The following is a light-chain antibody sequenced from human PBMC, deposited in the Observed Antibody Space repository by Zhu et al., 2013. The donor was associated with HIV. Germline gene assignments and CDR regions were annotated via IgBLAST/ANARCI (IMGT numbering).Light chain of an antibody. Sequence: DIQMTQSPSSLSASVGDRVTITCRASQGISSWLAWYQQKAGKAPKVLIYAASSLQSGVPSRFSGSGSGTDFTLTISGLQAEDYATYYCQQLDTYPLTFGPGTTVDMK. V-gene: IGKV1D-16*01. CDR2: AAS. J-gene: IGKJ3*01. CDR3: QQLDTYPLT. CDR1: QGISSW.